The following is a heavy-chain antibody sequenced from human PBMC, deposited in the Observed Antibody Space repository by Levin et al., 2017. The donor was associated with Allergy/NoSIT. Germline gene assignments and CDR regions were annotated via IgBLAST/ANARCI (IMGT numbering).Heavy chain of an antibody. V-gene: IGHV3-48*02. J-gene: IGHJ6*03. CDR3: AHPSPRVRYMDV. CDR1: GFTFSSYS. Sequence: PGGSLRLSCAASGFTFSSYSMNWVRQAPGKGLEWVSYISSSSSTIYYADSVKGRFTISRDNAKNSLYLQMNSLRDEDTAVYYCAHPSPRVRYMDVWGKGTTVTVSS. CDR2: ISSSSSTI.